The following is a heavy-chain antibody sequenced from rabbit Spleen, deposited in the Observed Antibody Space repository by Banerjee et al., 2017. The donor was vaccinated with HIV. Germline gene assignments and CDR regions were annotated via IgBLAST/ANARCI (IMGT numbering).Heavy chain of an antibody. CDR3: ARSAYSHDVVSGGGGLGL. J-gene: IGHJ3*01. Sequence: QSLEESGGDLVKPEGSLTLTCKASGLDFSRYYYFCWVRQAPGKGLEWIACIYIGNSGSTYYASWAKGRFTISKTSTTVDLKMTSLTAADTATYFCARSAYSHDVVSGGGGLGLWGQGTLVTVS. CDR1: GLDFSRYYY. V-gene: IGHV1S40*01. CDR2: IYIGNSGST. D-gene: IGHD1-1*01.